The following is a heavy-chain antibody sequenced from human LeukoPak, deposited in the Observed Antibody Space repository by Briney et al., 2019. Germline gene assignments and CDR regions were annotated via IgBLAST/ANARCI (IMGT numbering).Heavy chain of an antibody. Sequence: SETLSLTCAVYGGSFSGYYWSWIRQPPGKGLEWIGEINHSGSTNYNPSLKSRVTISVDMSKNQFSLKLSSVTAADTAVYYCARGHIGANYYYYGMDVWGQGTTVTVSS. V-gene: IGHV4-34*01. CDR2: INHSGST. J-gene: IGHJ6*02. CDR1: GGSFSGYY. D-gene: IGHD6-13*01. CDR3: ARGHIGANYYYYGMDV.